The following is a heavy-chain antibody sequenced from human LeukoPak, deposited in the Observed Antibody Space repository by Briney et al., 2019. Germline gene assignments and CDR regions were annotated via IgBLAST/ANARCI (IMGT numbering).Heavy chain of an antibody. CDR2: IIPILGIA. D-gene: IGHD3-22*01. Sequence: ASVKVSCKASGGTFSSYAISWVRQAPGQGLEWMGRIIPILGIANYAQKFQGRVTITADKSTSTAYMELSSLRSEDTAVYYCVRDVDDSSGYYRFDPWGQGTLVTVSS. CDR1: GGTFSSYA. V-gene: IGHV1-69*04. J-gene: IGHJ5*02. CDR3: VRDVDDSSGYYRFDP.